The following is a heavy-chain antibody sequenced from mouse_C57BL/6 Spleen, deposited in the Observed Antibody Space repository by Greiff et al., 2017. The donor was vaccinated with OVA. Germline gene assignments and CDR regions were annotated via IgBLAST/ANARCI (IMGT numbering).Heavy chain of an antibody. V-gene: IGHV2-9-1*01. CDR3: ARNPYYYGSSYGYCDV. Sequence: VMLVESGPGLVAPSQSLSITCTVSGFSLTSYAISWFRQPPGKGLDWLGVIWTGGGTNYNSALKYRKRIRKDNTKSQVYLKMNRLQTEDTARYYCARNPYYYGSSYGYCDVWGTGTTVTVSS. J-gene: IGHJ1*03. D-gene: IGHD1-1*01. CDR1: GFSLTSYA. CDR2: IWTGGGT.